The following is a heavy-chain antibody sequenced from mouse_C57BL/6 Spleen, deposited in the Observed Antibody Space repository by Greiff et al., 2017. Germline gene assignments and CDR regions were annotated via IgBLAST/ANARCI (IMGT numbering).Heavy chain of an antibody. V-gene: IGHV1-37*01. Sequence: VQLQQSGPELVKPGASVKISCKASGYSFTGYFMNWVKQSHGKSLEWIGRINPYNGDTFYNQKFKGKATLTVDKSSSTAHMELLGLTSEDCAVDYCARVDREYDVGFAYWGQGTLVTVSA. CDR1: GYSFTGYF. J-gene: IGHJ3*01. CDR3: ARVDREYDVGFAY. D-gene: IGHD2-14*01. CDR2: INPYNGDT.